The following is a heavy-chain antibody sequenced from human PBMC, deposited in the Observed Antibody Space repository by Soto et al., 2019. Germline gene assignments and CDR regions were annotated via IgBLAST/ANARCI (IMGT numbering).Heavy chain of an antibody. D-gene: IGHD1-20*01. CDR2: ISYDGSNK. CDR1: GFTFSSYG. V-gene: IGHV3-30*18. J-gene: IGHJ4*02. Sequence: PGGSLRLSCAASGFTFSSYGMHWVRQAPGKGLEWVAVISYDGSNKYYADSVKGRFTISRDNSKNTLYLQMNSLRAEDTAVYYCAKGKGTYNWNPPFFYWGQGTLVTVSS. CDR3: AKGKGTYNWNPPFFY.